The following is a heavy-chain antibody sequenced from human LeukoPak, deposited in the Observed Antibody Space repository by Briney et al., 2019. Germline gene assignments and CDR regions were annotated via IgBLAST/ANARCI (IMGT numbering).Heavy chain of an antibody. CDR2: INPNSGGT. J-gene: IGHJ4*02. V-gene: IGHV1-2*02. CDR3: ARDVVVAATTAMGY. Sequence: ASVKVSCKASGYTFTGYYMHRVRQAPGQGLEWMGWINPNSGGTNYAQKFQGRVTMTRDTSISTAYMELSRLRSDDTAVYYCARDVVVAATTAMGYWGQGTLVTVSS. CDR1: GYTFTGYY. D-gene: IGHD2-15*01.